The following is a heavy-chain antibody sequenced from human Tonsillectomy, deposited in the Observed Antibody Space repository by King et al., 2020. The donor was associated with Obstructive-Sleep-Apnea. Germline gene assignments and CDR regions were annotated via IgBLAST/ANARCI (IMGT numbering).Heavy chain of an antibody. CDR1: GFTFSSYG. CDR3: AKDRNSGSYFDY. D-gene: IGHD1-26*01. J-gene: IGHJ4*02. V-gene: IGHV3-30*02. CDR2: IRYDGSNK. Sequence: VQLVESGGGVVQPGGSLRLSCAASGFTFSSYGMHWVRQAPGKGLEWVAFIRYDGSNKYYADSVKGRFTISRDNSKKTLYLQMNSLRAEDTAVYYCAKDRNSGSYFDYWGQGTLVTVSS.